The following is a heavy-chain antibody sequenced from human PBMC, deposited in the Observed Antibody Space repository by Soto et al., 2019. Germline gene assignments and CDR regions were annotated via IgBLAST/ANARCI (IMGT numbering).Heavy chain of an antibody. J-gene: IGHJ3*02. CDR1: GFTFSRYA. CDR2: ISGVGGST. V-gene: IGHV3-23*01. CDR3: AKDVARITIFGAGEAFEI. D-gene: IGHD3-3*01. Sequence: EVQLLESGGDLIQPGGSLRLSCAASGFTFSRYAMSWVRQAPGKGLEWVSGISGVGGSTYYADSVKGRFTISRDNSKDTLYLQMNSLRAEDTAIYYCAKDVARITIFGAGEAFEIWGQGTMVTVFS.